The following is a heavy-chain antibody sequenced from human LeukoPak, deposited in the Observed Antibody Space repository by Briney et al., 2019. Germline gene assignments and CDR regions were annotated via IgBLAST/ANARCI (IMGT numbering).Heavy chain of an antibody. CDR1: GGTFSSYA. J-gene: IGHJ4*02. Sequence: ASVKVSCKASGGTFSSYAISWVRQAPGQGLEWMGGIIPIFGTANYAQKFQGRVTITADESTSTAYMELSSLRSEDTAVYYCASRTTGTTAFENWGQGTLVTVSS. CDR2: IIPIFGTA. CDR3: ASRTTGTTAFEN. V-gene: IGHV1-69*13. D-gene: IGHD1-1*01.